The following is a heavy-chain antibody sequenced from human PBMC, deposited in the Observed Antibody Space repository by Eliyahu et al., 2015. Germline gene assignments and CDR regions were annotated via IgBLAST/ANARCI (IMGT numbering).Heavy chain of an antibody. J-gene: IGHJ4*01. V-gene: IGHV1-46*01. D-gene: IGHD2-21*01. CDR3: ARDSSDFRGGPIDY. CDR1: GYTFIINY. Sequence: QVQLVQSGAEVKKPGASVKVSCKTSGYTFIINYIYWVRQAPGQGLEWMGMINPNGGYTNYAQKFQGRVIMTRDTSTSTVYMELSSLRSEDTAVYYCARDSSDFRGGPIDYWGQGTLVTVSS. CDR2: INPNGGYT.